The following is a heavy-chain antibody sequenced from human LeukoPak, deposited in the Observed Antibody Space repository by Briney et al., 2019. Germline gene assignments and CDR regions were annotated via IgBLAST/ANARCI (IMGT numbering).Heavy chain of an antibody. J-gene: IGHJ4*02. CDR3: AKKSSGWYLVPSLDY. D-gene: IGHD6-19*01. Sequence: PVGSLRLSCAASGFTFSTHAMHWVRQAPGKGLEWVAVISYDGRNKYYADSVKGRFTTSRDNSQNTVYQQMNSLRAEDTAVYYCAKKSSGWYLVPSLDYCGQGTLIAASS. CDR1: GFTFSTHA. CDR2: ISYDGRNK. V-gene: IGHV3-30*18.